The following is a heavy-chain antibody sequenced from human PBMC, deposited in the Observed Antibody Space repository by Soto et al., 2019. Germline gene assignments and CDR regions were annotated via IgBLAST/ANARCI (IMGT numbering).Heavy chain of an antibody. D-gene: IGHD6-19*01. CDR1: GFTFSNYA. V-gene: IGHV3-23*01. Sequence: GGSLRLSCAASGFTFSNYAMSWVRQAPGKGLECVSAISGLSENTYYADSVKGRFTISRDNSKNTLSLQMNSLRAEDTAVYYCAKDQWPYYFDSWGQGTLVTVSS. CDR3: AKDQWPYYFDS. CDR2: ISGLSENT. J-gene: IGHJ4*02.